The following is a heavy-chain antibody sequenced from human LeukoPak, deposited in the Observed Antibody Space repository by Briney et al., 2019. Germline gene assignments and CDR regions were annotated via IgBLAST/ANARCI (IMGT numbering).Heavy chain of an antibody. CDR2: VSYDGATK. J-gene: IGHJ4*02. V-gene: IGHV3-30-3*01. D-gene: IGHD5-18*01. CDR1: GFTFSTYT. Sequence: GGSLRLSCTASGFTFSTYTMLWVRQAPGKGLEWVALVSYDGATKYYRDSVKGRFTVSRDDSQNTLSLEMNSLRTEDTAVYYCAIHPTRDTAMVPPPVYWGQGTLVTVSS. CDR3: AIHPTRDTAMVPPPVY.